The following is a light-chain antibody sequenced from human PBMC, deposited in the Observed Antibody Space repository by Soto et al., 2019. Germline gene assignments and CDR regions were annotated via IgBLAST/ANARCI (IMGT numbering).Light chain of an antibody. CDR1: QSVSSY. CDR3: QQYNSWLWT. CDR2: GAS. Sequence: EIVLTQSPGTLSLSPGERATLSWRASQSVSSYLAWYQQKPGQAPRLLIYGASTRATGIPARFSGSGSGTEFTLIISSLQSEDSAVYYCQQYNSWLWTFGQGTKVDIK. J-gene: IGKJ1*01. V-gene: IGKV3-15*01.